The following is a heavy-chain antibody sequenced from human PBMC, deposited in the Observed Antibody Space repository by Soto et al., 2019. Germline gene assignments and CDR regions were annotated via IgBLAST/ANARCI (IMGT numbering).Heavy chain of an antibody. CDR2: ISAYNGNT. Sequence: AAVKVSCKASGYTFTIYGISCVLQSPGQGLEWMGWISAYNGNTNYAQKPQGRVTMTTDTSTSTAYMELRSLRSDDTAVYYCARDHISPGSTRDYWGQGTLVTVSS. J-gene: IGHJ4*02. V-gene: IGHV1-18*04. CDR1: GYTFTIYG. D-gene: IGHD2-2*01. CDR3: ARDHISPGSTRDY.